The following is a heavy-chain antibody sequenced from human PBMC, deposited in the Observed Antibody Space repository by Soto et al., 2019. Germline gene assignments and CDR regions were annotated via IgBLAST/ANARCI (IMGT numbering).Heavy chain of an antibody. CDR2: IIPIFGTA. Sequence: QVQLVQSGAEVKKPGSSVKVSCKASGGTFSSYAISWVRQAPGQGLEWMGGIIPIFGTANYAQKFQGRVTINADKSTGTGYLELSRLRSEDTGVDYCAQTGLRFGEFSYWGQGTLVPVSS. D-gene: IGHD3-10*01. J-gene: IGHJ4*01. CDR3: AQTGLRFGEFSY. V-gene: IGHV1-69*06. CDR1: GGTFSSYA.